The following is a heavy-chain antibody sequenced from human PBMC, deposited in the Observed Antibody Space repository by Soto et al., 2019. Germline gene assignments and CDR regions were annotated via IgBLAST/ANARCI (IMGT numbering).Heavy chain of an antibody. J-gene: IGHJ3*02. Sequence: VKVSCKASGYTFTGYYMHWVRQAPGQGLEWMGWINPNSGGTNYAQKFQGRVTMTRDTSISTAYMELSRLRSDDTAVYYCAREEFYYYDSGDAFDIWGQGTMVTVSS. CDR3: AREEFYYYDSGDAFDI. D-gene: IGHD3-22*01. CDR1: GYTFTGYY. CDR2: INPNSGGT. V-gene: IGHV1-2*02.